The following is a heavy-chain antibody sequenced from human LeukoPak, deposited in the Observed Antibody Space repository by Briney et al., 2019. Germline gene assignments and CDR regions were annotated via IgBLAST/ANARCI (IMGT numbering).Heavy chain of an antibody. CDR2: IYTSGST. J-gene: IGHJ4*02. V-gene: IGHV4-61*02. CDR3: ARGSYDFRSGYYTAVDY. Sequence: PSETLSLTCTVSGGSISSGSYYWSWSRQPAGKGLEWIGRIYTSGSTNYNPSLKSRVTISVDTSKNQFSLKLSSVTAADTAVYYCARGSYDFRSGYYTAVDYWGQGTLVTVSS. D-gene: IGHD3-3*01. CDR1: GGSISSGSYY.